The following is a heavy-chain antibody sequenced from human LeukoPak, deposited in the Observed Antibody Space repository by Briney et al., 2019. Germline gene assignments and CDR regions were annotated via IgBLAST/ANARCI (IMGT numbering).Heavy chain of an antibody. D-gene: IGHD2-21*02. CDR3: ARGPSSVVTGANWFAP. Sequence: SVTVSFKASGGTFSSYAISRVRQAPGQGLGWMGRIIPIFGIANYAQKFQGRVTITADKSTRTAYMELSSLRSEDTAVYYCARGPSSVVTGANWFAPWGQGTLVTVSS. J-gene: IGHJ5*02. CDR2: IIPIFGIA. CDR1: GGTFSSYA. V-gene: IGHV1-69*04.